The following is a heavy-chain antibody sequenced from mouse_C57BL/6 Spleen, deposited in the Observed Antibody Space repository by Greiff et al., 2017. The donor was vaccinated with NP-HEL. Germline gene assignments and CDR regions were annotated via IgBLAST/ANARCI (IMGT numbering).Heavy chain of an antibody. CDR1: GYSITSGYY. CDR2: ISYDGSN. J-gene: IGHJ4*01. Sequence: VQLKESGPGLVKPSQSLSLTCSVTGYSITSGYYWNWIRQFPGNKLEWMGYISYDGSNNYNPSLKNRISITRDTSKNQFFLKLNSVTTEDTATYYCARGGEGYYYAMDYWGQGTSVTVSS. V-gene: IGHV3-6*01. CDR3: ARGGEGYYYAMDY.